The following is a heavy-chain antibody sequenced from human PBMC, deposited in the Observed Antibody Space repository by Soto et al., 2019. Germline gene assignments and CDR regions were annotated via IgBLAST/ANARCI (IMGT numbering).Heavy chain of an antibody. J-gene: IGHJ4*02. V-gene: IGHV3-30*18. CDR2: VSHDGRNT. Sequence: VQLVESGGGVVQPGRSLLLSCAASGFTFSDYAMHWVRQAPGKGLEWVAVVSHDGRNTHYADSVKVRFTISRDSSKNTVSLEMTSLRAEDTAVYYCAKGGRQWLVTSDFNYWGQGALVTVYS. CDR1: GFTFSDYA. D-gene: IGHD6-19*01. CDR3: AKGGRQWLVTSDFNY.